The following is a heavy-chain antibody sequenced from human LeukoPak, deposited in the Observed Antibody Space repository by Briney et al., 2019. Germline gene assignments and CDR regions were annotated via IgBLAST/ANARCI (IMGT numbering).Heavy chain of an antibody. V-gene: IGHV3-74*01. CDR3: ARGGRGPDF. Sequence: GALRLSCATSGFTFSTFWMHWVRQAPGEGLVWVSRINSDGSSTNYADSVKGRFTISRDNAKNTLYLQMSGLRVEDTAVYYCARGGRGPDFWGQGTLVTVSS. D-gene: IGHD3/OR15-3a*01. CDR1: GFTFSTFW. J-gene: IGHJ4*02. CDR2: INSDGSST.